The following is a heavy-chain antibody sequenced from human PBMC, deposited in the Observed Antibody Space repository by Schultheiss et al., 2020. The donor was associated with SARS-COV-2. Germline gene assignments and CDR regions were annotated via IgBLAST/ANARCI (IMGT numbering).Heavy chain of an antibody. CDR1: GGSISSGGYS. V-gene: IGHV4-31*11. Sequence: SETLSLTCAVSGGSISSGGYSWSWIRQPPGKGLEWIGYIYYSGSTNYNPSLKSRVTISVDTSKNQFSLKLSSVTAADTAVYYCARVEGHYDFWSGSHWFDPWGQGTLVTVSS. D-gene: IGHD3-3*01. J-gene: IGHJ5*02. CDR3: ARVEGHYDFWSGSHWFDP. CDR2: IYYSGST.